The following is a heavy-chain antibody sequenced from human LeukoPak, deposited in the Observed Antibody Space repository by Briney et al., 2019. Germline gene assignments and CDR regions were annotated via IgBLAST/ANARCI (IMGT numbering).Heavy chain of an antibody. Sequence: SETLSLTCAVYGGSFSGYYWSWIRQSPGKGLEWIGEINHSGSTNYNPSLKSRVTISVDTSKNQFSLKLSSVTAADTAVYYCARGEGPAAIAWMVYYMDVWGKGTTVTVSS. D-gene: IGHD2-2*01. CDR3: ARGEGPAAIAWMVYYMDV. V-gene: IGHV4-34*01. CDR2: INHSGST. J-gene: IGHJ6*03. CDR1: GGSFSGYY.